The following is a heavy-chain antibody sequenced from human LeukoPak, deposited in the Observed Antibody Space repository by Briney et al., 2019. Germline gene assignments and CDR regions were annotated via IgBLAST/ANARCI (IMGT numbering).Heavy chain of an antibody. CDR3: AKARRPDYYDSSGYSRVDY. V-gene: IGHV3-23*01. D-gene: IGHD3-22*01. CDR2: ISGSGGST. Sequence: GGSLRLSCAASGFTFSSYAMSWVRQAPGKGLEWVSAISGSGGSTYYADSVKGRFTISRDNSKNTLYLQMNSLRAEDTAVYYCAKARRPDYYDSSGYSRVDYWGQGTLVTVSS. J-gene: IGHJ4*02. CDR1: GFTFSSYA.